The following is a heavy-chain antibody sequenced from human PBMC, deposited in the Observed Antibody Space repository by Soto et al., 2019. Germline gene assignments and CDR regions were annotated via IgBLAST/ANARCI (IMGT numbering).Heavy chain of an antibody. J-gene: IGHJ5*02. CDR1: GYTFSSYG. D-gene: IGHD6-19*01. Sequence: QVQLVQSGAEVKKPGASVKVSCKASGYTFSSYGISWVRQAPGQGLEWMGWISAHMGNVKYAQKLQGRVTLTTDTSTGTAYMDLRSLRSDDTAVYYCARDLGGWSTGWFDPWGQGTLVTVSS. CDR3: ARDLGGWSTGWFDP. V-gene: IGHV1-18*01. CDR2: ISAHMGNV.